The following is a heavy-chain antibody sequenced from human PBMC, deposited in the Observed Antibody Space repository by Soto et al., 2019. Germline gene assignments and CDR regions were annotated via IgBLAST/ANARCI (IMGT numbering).Heavy chain of an antibody. CDR3: ARDKTLTMVRGNYYYHYGMDV. J-gene: IGHJ6*02. CDR1: GGSISSYY. V-gene: IGHV4-4*07. CDR2: IYTSGST. D-gene: IGHD3-10*01. Sequence: SETLSLTCTVSGGSISSYYWSWIRQPAGKGLEWIGRIYTSGSTNYNPSLKSRVTMSVDTSKNQFSLKLSSVTAADTAVYYCARDKTLTMVRGNYYYHYGMDVWGQGTTVTVSS.